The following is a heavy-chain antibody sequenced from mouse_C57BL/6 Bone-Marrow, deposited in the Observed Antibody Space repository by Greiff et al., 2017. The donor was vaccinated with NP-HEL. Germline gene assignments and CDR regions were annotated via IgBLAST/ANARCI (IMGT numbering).Heavy chain of an antibody. CDR3: ASSPDYYGSSYWYVDV. D-gene: IGHD1-1*01. V-gene: IGHV1-9*01. J-gene: IGHJ1*03. Sequence: QVQLQQSGAELMKPGASVKLSCKATGYTFTGYWIEWVKQRPGHGLEWIGEILPGSGSTNYNEKLKGKATFTADTSSNTAYMQLSSLTTEDSAIYYCASSPDYYGSSYWYVDVWGTGTTVTVSS. CDR2: ILPGSGST. CDR1: GYTFTGYW.